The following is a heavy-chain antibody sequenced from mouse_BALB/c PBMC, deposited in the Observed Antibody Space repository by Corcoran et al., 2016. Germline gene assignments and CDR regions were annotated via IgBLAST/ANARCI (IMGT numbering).Heavy chain of an antibody. CDR3: ARHGSSRYYAMDY. CDR2: INTYTGEP. Sequence: QIQLVQSGPELKKPGETVKISCKASGYTFTNYGMNWVKQAPGKGLKWMGWINTYTGEPTYADDFKGRFAFSLETSASNAYLQINNLKNKDTVTYFCARHGSSRYYAMDYWGQGTSVTVSS. J-gene: IGHJ4*01. D-gene: IGHD1-1*01. CDR1: GYTFTNYG. V-gene: IGHV9-3-1*01.